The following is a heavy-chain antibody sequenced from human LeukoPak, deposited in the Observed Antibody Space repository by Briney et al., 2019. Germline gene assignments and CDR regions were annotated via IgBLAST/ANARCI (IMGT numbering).Heavy chain of an antibody. CDR3: ARDRYYYGMDV. Sequence: SETLSLTCTVSGGSISSYYWSWIRQPPGKGLEWIGYVYYSGSTNYNPSLKSRLTISVDMSKNYFSLKLSSVTAADTAVYYCARDRYYYGMDVWGQGTTVTVSS. CDR2: VYYSGST. CDR1: GGSISSYY. V-gene: IGHV4-59*12. J-gene: IGHJ6*02.